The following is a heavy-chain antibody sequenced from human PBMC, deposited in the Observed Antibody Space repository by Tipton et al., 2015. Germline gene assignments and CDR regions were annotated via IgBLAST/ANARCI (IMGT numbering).Heavy chain of an antibody. CDR2: YYYTGAT. J-gene: IGHJ5*02. D-gene: IGHD5-24*01. CDR1: GGSISVSSVY. CDR3: ARLPNAERRVDMAT. V-gene: IGHV4-39*02. Sequence: GLVKPSETLSLTCTVSGGSISVSSVYWGWIRQSPGKGLEWIGSYYYTGATYYNPSLKSRVNISADRSKDHFSLRLTSVAAADTAVYYCARLPNAERRVDMATWGQGILVTVSS.